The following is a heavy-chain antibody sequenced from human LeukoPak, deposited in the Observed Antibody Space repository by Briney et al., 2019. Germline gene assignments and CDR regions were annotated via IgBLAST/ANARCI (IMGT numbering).Heavy chain of an antibody. CDR1: GFTFSSYA. CDR2: ISGSGGST. CDR3: AKRGSTYYFDS. Sequence: GGSLRLSCAASGFTFSSYAMSWVRQAPGKGLEWVSAISGSGGSTYYADSVKGRFTISRDNSKNTVYLQMNSLTAEDTALYYCAKRGSTYYFDSWGQGTLVTVSS. V-gene: IGHV3-23*01. J-gene: IGHJ4*02.